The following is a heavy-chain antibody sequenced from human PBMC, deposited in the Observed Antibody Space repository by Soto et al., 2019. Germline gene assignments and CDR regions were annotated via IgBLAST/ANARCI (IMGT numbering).Heavy chain of an antibody. Sequence: QVQLVQSGAEVKKPGSSVKVSCKASGGTFSSYAISWVRQAPGQGLEWMRGIIPIFGTANYAQKFQGRVTITADESTSTAYMELSSLRSEDTAVYYCARDANCSGGSCYSVRFDPWGQGTLVTVSS. CDR3: ARDANCSGGSCYSVRFDP. J-gene: IGHJ5*02. CDR1: GGTFSSYA. D-gene: IGHD2-15*01. CDR2: IIPIFGTA. V-gene: IGHV1-69*12.